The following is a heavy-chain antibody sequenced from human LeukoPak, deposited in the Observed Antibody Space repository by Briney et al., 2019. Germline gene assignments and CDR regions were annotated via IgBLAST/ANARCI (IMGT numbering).Heavy chain of an antibody. Sequence: PGGSLRLSCAASGFTFSSYSMNWVRQAPGKGLEWVSYISSSSSTIYYADSVKGRFTISRDNAKNSLYLQMNSLRAEDTAVYYCARGGYSGSCWGQGTLVTVSS. J-gene: IGHJ4*02. D-gene: IGHD1-26*01. V-gene: IGHV3-48*01. CDR1: GFTFSSYS. CDR3: ARGGYSGSC. CDR2: ISSSSSTI.